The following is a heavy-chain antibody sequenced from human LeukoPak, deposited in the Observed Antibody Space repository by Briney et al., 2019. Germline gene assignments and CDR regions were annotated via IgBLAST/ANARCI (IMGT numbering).Heavy chain of an antibody. CDR3: AREEAGFFGPFLPDY. Sequence: SETLSLTCTVSGVSISGSNYYWAWIRQPPGKGLEWIGSIYYGGNTHYNPSLKSRTSISVDTSKKQFSLKLSSLTAADTAMYYCAREEAGFFGPFLPDYWGQGTLVTVSS. CDR2: IYYGGNT. D-gene: IGHD6-19*01. J-gene: IGHJ4*02. CDR1: GVSISGSNYY. V-gene: IGHV4-39*07.